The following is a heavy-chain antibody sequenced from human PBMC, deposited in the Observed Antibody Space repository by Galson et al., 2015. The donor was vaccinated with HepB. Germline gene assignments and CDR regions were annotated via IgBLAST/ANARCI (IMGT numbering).Heavy chain of an antibody. D-gene: IGHD6-19*01. CDR1: GYTFSSYA. J-gene: IGHJ3*02. CDR2: INAGNGNT. V-gene: IGHV1-3*01. Sequence: SVRFSCKASGYTFSSYAMHWVRQAPGQGLEWMGGINAGNGNTKYSQKGQGRVTITRDTSESTAYMELSSLRSEDTAVYYCARIYSSGWSSGEAFDIWGQGTMVTVSS. CDR3: ARIYSSGWSSGEAFDI.